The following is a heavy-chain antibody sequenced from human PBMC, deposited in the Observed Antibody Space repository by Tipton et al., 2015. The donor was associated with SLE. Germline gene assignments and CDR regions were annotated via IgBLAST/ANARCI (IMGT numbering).Heavy chain of an antibody. CDR3: ARDPQGDERAPAAW. D-gene: IGHD3-16*01. CDR1: GGSISGGSYY. J-gene: IGHJ4*02. V-gene: IGHV4-61*02. CDR2: IYGGGGA. Sequence: TLSLTCTDSGGSISGGSYYWNWIRQPAGKGLEWIGRIYGGGGANYNPSLKTRVTISADTSKNQLSLRLTSVTATDTAVYYCARDPQGDERAPAAWWGQGTLVIVSS.